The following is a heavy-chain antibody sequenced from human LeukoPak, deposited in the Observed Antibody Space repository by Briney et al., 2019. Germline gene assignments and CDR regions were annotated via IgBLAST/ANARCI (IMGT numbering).Heavy chain of an antibody. CDR3: ARDQRPYYYDSTGYGDY. D-gene: IGHD3-22*01. V-gene: IGHV3-7*01. J-gene: IGHJ4*02. Sequence: GGSLRLSCAASGFTFSSYWMSWVRQAPGKGLEWVANIKQDGSEKYYVDSVKGRFTISRDNAKNSLYLQMNSLRAEDTAVYYCARDQRPYYYDSTGYGDYWGQGTLVTVSS. CDR2: IKQDGSEK. CDR1: GFTFSSYW.